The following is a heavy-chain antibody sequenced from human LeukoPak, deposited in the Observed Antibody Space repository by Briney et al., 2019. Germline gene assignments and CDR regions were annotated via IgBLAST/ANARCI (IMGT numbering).Heavy chain of an antibody. CDR2: INSDGSST. Sequence: GGSLRLSCAASGFTFSSYGMHWVRQAPGKGLVWVSRINSDGSSTSYADSVKGRFTISRDNAKNTLYLQMNSLRAEDTAVYYCARGGYYYDSSGYYKSAEYFQHWGQGTLVTVSS. J-gene: IGHJ1*01. CDR1: GFTFSSYG. D-gene: IGHD3-22*01. V-gene: IGHV3-74*01. CDR3: ARGGYYYDSSGYYKSAEYFQH.